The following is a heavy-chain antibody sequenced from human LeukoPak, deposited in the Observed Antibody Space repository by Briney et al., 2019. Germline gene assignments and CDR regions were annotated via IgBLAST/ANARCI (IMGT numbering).Heavy chain of an antibody. CDR3: TRVNVLRFLEWSEFDY. CDR2: IRSKAYGGTT. CDR1: GFTFGDYA. D-gene: IGHD3-3*01. J-gene: IGHJ4*02. Sequence: GGSLRLSCTASGFTFGDYAMSWVRQAPGKGLEWVGFIRSKAYGGTTEYAASVKGRFTISRDDSKSIAYLQMNSLKTEDTAVYYCTRVNVLRFLEWSEFDYWGQGTLVTVSS. V-gene: IGHV3-49*04.